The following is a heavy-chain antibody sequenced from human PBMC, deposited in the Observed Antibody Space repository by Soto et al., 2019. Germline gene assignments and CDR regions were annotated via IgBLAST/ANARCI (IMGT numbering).Heavy chain of an antibody. CDR2: THYSGST. CDR1: GGAINNYY. CDR3: ARHATEGTPLVSFDS. Sequence: SETLSLTCTASGGAINNYYWSWIRQPPGKGLEWIGNTHYSGSTNYNPSLKSRITLSLDTSKNQFSLKLSSVAAADTAVYYCARHATEGTPLVSFDSWGQGALVTVSS. V-gene: IGHV4-59*08. J-gene: IGHJ4*02. D-gene: IGHD3-3*02.